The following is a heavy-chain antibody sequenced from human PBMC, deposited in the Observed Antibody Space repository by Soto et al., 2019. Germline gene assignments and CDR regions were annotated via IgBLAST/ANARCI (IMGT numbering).Heavy chain of an antibody. J-gene: IGHJ4*02. Sequence: QVQLVESGGGVVQPGRSLGLSCAASGFTFSSNGMHWVRQAPGKGLEWVAVIWSDGSEKYYADSVKGRFSISRDNSKNTLYLHMDSLRAEDTAVYYCARDLGRFNFGSAYFVYWGQGTLVTVSS. CDR3: ARDLGRFNFGSAYFVY. D-gene: IGHD3-10*01. V-gene: IGHV3-33*01. CDR2: IWSDGSEK. CDR1: GFTFSSNG.